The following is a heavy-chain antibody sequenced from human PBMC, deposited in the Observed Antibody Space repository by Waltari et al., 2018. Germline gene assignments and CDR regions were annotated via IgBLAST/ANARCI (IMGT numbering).Heavy chain of an antibody. Sequence: QVQLQESGPGLVKPSETLSLTCTVSGGSISSYYWSWIRQPPGKGLEWIGYIYYSGSTNYNPSLKSRVTISVDTSKNQFSLKLSSVTAADTAVYYCARRKGGGYSGYRAYAFDIWGQGTMVTVSS. D-gene: IGHD5-12*01. V-gene: IGHV4-59*08. CDR2: IYYSGST. J-gene: IGHJ3*02. CDR3: ARRKGGGYSGYRAYAFDI. CDR1: GGSISSYY.